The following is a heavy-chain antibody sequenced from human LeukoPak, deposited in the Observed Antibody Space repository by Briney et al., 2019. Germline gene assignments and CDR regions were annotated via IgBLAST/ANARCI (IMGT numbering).Heavy chain of an antibody. CDR3: AKDQYITMIVVVITNFNY. J-gene: IGHJ4*02. D-gene: IGHD3-22*01. V-gene: IGHV3-23*01. Sequence: GSLRLSCAASGFTFSNYAMSWVRQAPGKGLEWVSAISGSGGSTYYADSVKGRFTISRDNSKNTLYLQMNSLRAEDTAVYYCAKDQYITMIVVVITNFNYWGQGTLVTVSS. CDR2: ISGSGGST. CDR1: GFTFSNYA.